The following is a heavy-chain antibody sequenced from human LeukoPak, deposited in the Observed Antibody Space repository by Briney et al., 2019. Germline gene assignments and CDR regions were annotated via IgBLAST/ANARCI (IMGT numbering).Heavy chain of an antibody. CDR1: GGSISSYY. J-gene: IGHJ4*02. Sequence: SETLSLTCTVSGGSISSYYWTWIRQPPGRGLEWIGYTNFSGSTNYNPSLRSRVTISGDTSKNQFSLNLSSVTAADTAVYHCARDREAMAAFDYWGQGTLVTVSS. CDR2: TNFSGST. V-gene: IGHV4-59*01. CDR3: ARDREAMAAFDY. D-gene: IGHD5-18*01.